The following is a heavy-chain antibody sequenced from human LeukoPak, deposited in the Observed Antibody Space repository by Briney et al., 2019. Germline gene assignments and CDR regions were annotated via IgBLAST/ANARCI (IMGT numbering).Heavy chain of an antibody. D-gene: IGHD3-16*02. CDR3: AKERWELSSYYYYYYGMDV. V-gene: IGHV3-23*01. CDR2: ISGSGGST. CDR1: GFTFSSYA. Sequence: PGGSLRLSCAASGFTFSSYAISWVRQAPGKGLEWVSAISGSGGSTYYADSVKGRFTISRDNSKNTLYLQMNSLRAEDTAVYYCAKERWELSSYYYYYYGMDVWGQVTTVTVSS. J-gene: IGHJ6*02.